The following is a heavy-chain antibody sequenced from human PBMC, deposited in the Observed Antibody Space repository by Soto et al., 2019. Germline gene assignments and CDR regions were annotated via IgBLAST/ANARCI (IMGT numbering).Heavy chain of an antibody. V-gene: IGHV1-3*01. CDR2: MNAGVGNT. D-gene: IGHD5-18*01. Sequence: HVELVQSGADVKKPGASVTISCKASGYTFTDYALHCVRQAPGQRLEWMGWMNAGVGNTLYSQKFQGRITITRDTSASTAYMELNSLKSGDTAIYYCARDTGYTFGSLNYWGPGTLVTVSS. J-gene: IGHJ4*02. CDR3: ARDTGYTFGSLNY. CDR1: GYTFTDYA.